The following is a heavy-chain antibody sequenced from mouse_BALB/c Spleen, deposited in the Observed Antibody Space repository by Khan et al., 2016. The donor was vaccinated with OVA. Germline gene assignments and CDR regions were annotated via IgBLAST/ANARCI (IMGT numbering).Heavy chain of an antibody. J-gene: IGHJ3*01. D-gene: IGHD2-3*01. V-gene: IGHV1S136*01. CDR2: IYPFNDDA. Sequence: VQLKQSGPELVKPGASVKMSCKASGYTFTSYVMHWVKQKPGLGLEWIGYIYPFNDDAKYNEKFKGKATLTSDKSSSTAYMELSSLTSEDSAVYYGAPFGGYYVSFDYWGQGTLVTVSA. CDR3: APFGGYYVSFDY. CDR1: GYTFTSYV.